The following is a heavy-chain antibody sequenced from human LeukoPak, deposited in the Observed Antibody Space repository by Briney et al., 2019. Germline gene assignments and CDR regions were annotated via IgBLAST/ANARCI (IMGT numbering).Heavy chain of an antibody. CDR1: GGSISSSSYY. D-gene: IGHD6-19*01. CDR2: IYYSGST. V-gene: IGHV4-39*07. Sequence: PSETLSLTCTVSGGSISSSSYYWGWIRQPPGKGLEWIGSIYYSGSTYYNPSLKSRVTISVDTSKNQFSLKLSSVTAADTAVYYCARGLSSGWYKNWFDPWGQGTLVTVSS. CDR3: ARGLSSGWYKNWFDP. J-gene: IGHJ5*02.